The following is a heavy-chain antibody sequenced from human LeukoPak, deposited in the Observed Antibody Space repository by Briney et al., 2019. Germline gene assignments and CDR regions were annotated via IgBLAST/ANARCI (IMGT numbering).Heavy chain of an antibody. CDR1: GFTFSSYN. Sequence: GGSLRLSCAASGFTFSSYNMNWVRQPPGKGLEWVSSIGSSSSYIYYADSVKGRFAISRDNAKNSLYLQMNSLRAEDTAVYYCARGRIVAGVRYWGQGTLVTVSS. V-gene: IGHV3-21*01. CDR3: ARGRIVAGVRY. CDR2: IGSSSSYI. D-gene: IGHD3-22*01. J-gene: IGHJ4*02.